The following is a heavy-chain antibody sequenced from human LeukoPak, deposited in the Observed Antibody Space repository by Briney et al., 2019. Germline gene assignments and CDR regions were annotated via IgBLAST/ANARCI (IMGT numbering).Heavy chain of an antibody. CDR3: ARRPFGADY. V-gene: IGHV3-48*04. Sequence: GGSLRLSCAASGFTFSSYSMNWVRQAPGKGLEWVSYISSSSSTIYYADSVKGRFTISRDNAKNSVYLQMNSLRVEVTAVYYCARRPFGADYWGQGTLVTVSS. CDR1: GFTFSSYS. J-gene: IGHJ4*02. D-gene: IGHD3-10*01. CDR2: ISSSSSTI.